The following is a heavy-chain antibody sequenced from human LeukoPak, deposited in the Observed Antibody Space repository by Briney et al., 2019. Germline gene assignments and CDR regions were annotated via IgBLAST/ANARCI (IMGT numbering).Heavy chain of an antibody. V-gene: IGHV1-8*01. Sequence: ASVKVSCKTSGYTSTSYDINWVRQATGQGLEWMGGMDGSSGKTAYAQKFLGRVTITRNTSISTAYMELSSLTSEDMAVYYCARLYYYASSGYDALDIWGQGTMVTVSS. CDR1: GYTSTSYD. CDR3: ARLYYYASSGYDALDI. J-gene: IGHJ3*02. D-gene: IGHD3-22*01. CDR2: MDGSSGKT.